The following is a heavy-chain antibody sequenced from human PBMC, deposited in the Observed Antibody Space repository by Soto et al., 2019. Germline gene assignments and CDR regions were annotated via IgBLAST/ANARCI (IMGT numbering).Heavy chain of an antibody. V-gene: IGHV3-23*01. CDR1: GFSFTNFA. CDR3: AKDDFTDRGDDYFDY. D-gene: IGHD2-21*02. CDR2: IGASGDIT. Sequence: HPGGSLRLSCAASGFSFTNFAMSWVRQAPGKGLEWVAGIGASGDITWYADSVKGRLSISRDNSKNTLYLQLNSLRFEDTAVYYCAKDDFTDRGDDYFDYWGPGTLVTAPQ. J-gene: IGHJ4*02.